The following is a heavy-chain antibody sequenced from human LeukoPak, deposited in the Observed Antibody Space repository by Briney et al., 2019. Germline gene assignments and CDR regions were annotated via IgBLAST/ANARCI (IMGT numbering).Heavy chain of an antibody. CDR1: GCTFTNYW. CDR3: ARRGVGTAMSFYDY. Sequence: GASLQISSKGSGCTFTNYWIAWGRQMPGKGLEWMAIIYPGDSDTRYSPSFQGQVTISADKSISTAYLQWSSLKASDTAMYYCARRGVGTAMSFYDYWGQGTLVTVSS. V-gene: IGHV5-51*01. J-gene: IGHJ4*02. CDR2: IYPGDSDT. D-gene: IGHD5-18*01.